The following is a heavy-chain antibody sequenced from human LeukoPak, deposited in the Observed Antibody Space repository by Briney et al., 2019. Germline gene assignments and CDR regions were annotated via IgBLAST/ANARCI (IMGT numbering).Heavy chain of an antibody. CDR2: ISAYNGNT. J-gene: IGHJ4*02. V-gene: IGHV1-18*01. CDR1: GYTFTSYG. D-gene: IGHD1-7*01. Sequence: GASVKLSCKASGYTFTSYGISWVRQAPGQGLEWMGWISAYNGNTNYAQKLQGRVTMTTDTSTSTAYMGLRSLRSDDTAVYYCSRQRNYGDFDYWGQGTLVSISS. CDR3: SRQRNYGDFDY.